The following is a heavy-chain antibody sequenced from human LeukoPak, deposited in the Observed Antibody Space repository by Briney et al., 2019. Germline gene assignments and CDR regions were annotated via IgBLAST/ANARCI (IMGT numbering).Heavy chain of an antibody. CDR3: AKERTAMDPIPDY. CDR2: IRYDGSNK. CDR1: GFTFSSYG. V-gene: IGHV3-30*02. J-gene: IGHJ4*02. Sequence: GGSLRLSCAASGFTFSSYGMHWVRQAPGKGLEWVAFIRYDGSNKYYADSVKGRFTISRDNSKNTLYLQMNSLRAEDTAVYYCAKERTAMDPIPDYWGQGTLVTVSS. D-gene: IGHD5-18*01.